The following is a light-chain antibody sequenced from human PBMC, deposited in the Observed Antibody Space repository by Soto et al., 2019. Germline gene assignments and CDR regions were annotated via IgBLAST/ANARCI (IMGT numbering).Light chain of an antibody. CDR3: QHYVTWPLA. CDR2: DTS. J-gene: IGKJ4*01. Sequence: EVVMTRSPATLSVSPGERATLSCRASRGIGSTLAWYQQKPGQTPRLLIYDTSTRATGVPGRFIGSRSGTEFTLTITSLQSEDFAIYYCQHYVTWPLAFGGGTRVENK. V-gene: IGKV3-15*01. CDR1: RGIGST.